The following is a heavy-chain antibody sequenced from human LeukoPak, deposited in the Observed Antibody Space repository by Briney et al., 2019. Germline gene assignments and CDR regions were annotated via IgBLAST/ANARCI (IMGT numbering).Heavy chain of an antibody. V-gene: IGHV4-30-2*01. Sequence: SQTLSLTCAVTGGSISRGGDSWSWVRQPPGKGLEWIGYIYDTGTTYYNPSLKSRVTISVDRSKNQFSLKLDSVTAADTAVYYCARYWFYFDYWGQGILVTVFS. CDR3: ARYWFYFDY. CDR1: GGSISRGGDS. D-gene: IGHD2-8*02. J-gene: IGHJ4*02. CDR2: IYDTGTT.